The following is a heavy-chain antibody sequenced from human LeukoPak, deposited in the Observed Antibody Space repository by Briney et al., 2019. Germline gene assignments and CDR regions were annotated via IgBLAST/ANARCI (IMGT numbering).Heavy chain of an antibody. CDR2: INHSGST. CDR1: GGSFSGYY. Sequence: SETLSLTCAVYGGSFSGYYWSWIRQPPGKGLEWIGEINHSGSTNYNPSPKSRVTISVDTSKNQFSLKLSSVTAADTAVYYCARANMTTEWFDYSGQGTLVTVSS. J-gene: IGHJ4*02. D-gene: IGHD4-11*01. V-gene: IGHV4-34*01. CDR3: ARANMTTEWFDY.